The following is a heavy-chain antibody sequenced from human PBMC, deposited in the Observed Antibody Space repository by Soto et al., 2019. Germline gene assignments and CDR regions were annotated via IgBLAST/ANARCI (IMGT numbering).Heavy chain of an antibody. CDR1: GGSISSYY. CDR3: ARDGSMVATPTFDY. Sequence: PSETLSVTCTVSGGSISSYYWSWIRQPAGKGLEWIGRIYTSGSTNYNPSLKSRVTMSVDTSKNQFSLKLSSVTAADTAVYYCARDGSMVATPTFDYWGQGTLVTVSS. J-gene: IGHJ4*02. V-gene: IGHV4-4*07. D-gene: IGHD5-12*01. CDR2: IYTSGST.